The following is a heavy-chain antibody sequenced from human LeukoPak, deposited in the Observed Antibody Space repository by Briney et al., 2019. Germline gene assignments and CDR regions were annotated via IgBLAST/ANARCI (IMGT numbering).Heavy chain of an antibody. CDR2: IYYSGST. CDR1: GGSISSSSYY. Sequence: SETLSLTCTVSGGSISSSSYYWGWIRQPPGKGLEWIGSIYYSGSTYYNPSLKSRVTISVDTSKNQFSLKLSSVTAADTAVYYCASHYRYAFDNWGQGTLVTVSS. V-gene: IGHV4-39*01. D-gene: IGHD3-16*02. J-gene: IGHJ3*02. CDR3: ASHYRYAFDN.